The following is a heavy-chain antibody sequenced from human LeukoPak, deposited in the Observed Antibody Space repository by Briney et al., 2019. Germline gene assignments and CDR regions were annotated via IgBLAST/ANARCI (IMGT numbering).Heavy chain of an antibody. CDR3: AKGQRASKTVTRNSFDY. D-gene: IGHD4-17*01. CDR2: ISGSGGST. CDR1: GFTFSSYA. Sequence: GGSLRLSCAASGFTFSSYAMSWVRQAPGKGLEWVSAISGSGGSTYYADSVKGRFTISRDNSKNTLYLQMNSLRAEDTAVYYCAKGQRASKTVTRNSFDYWGQGTLVTVSS. V-gene: IGHV3-23*01. J-gene: IGHJ4*02.